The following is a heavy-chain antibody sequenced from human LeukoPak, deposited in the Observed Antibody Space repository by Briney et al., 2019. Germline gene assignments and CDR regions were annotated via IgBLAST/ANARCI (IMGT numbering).Heavy chain of an antibody. Sequence: ASVKVSCKASGYTFPSYFMHWVRQAPGQGLEWMGIINPTGGSTTYAQKFQGRVTMTRDTSTSTVYMELSSLRSDNTAVYYCASTYYDSSGTDAFDIWGQGTMVTVSS. CDR3: ASTYYDSSGTDAFDI. CDR2: INPTGGST. J-gene: IGHJ3*02. D-gene: IGHD3-22*01. V-gene: IGHV1-46*01. CDR1: GYTFPSYF.